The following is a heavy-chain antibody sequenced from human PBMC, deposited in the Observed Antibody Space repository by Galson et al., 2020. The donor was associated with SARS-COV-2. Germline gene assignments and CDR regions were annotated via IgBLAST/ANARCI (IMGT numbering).Heavy chain of an antibody. CDR1: GFTFSSYG. D-gene: IGHD2-2*01. J-gene: IGHJ4*02. V-gene: IGHV3-33*01. CDR2: IWYDGSNK. CDR3: ARDVFDGERVIVVVPAAPDD. Sequence: GESLKISCAASGFTFSSYGMHWVRQAPGKGLEWVAVIWYDGSNKYYADSVKGRFTISRDNSKNTLYLHMNSLRAEDTAVYYCARDVFDGERVIVVVPAAPDDWGQGTLVTVSS.